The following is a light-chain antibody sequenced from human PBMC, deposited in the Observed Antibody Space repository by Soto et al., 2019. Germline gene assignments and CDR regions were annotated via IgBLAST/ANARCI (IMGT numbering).Light chain of an antibody. CDR2: AAS. CDR1: QSISKS. CDR3: QHTYGTLPWP. V-gene: IGKV1-39*01. Sequence: DIQMTQSPSSLSAFVGDRVTITCRASQSISKSLTWYQQRQGKAPKLLIYAASTLQSGVPSRFSGSGSGTEFTLTISSLQPEDFAYYYCQHTYGTLPWPFGQGTKVEIK. J-gene: IGKJ1*01.